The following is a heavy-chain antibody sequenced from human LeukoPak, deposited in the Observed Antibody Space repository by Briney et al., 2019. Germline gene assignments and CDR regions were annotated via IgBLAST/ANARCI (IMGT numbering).Heavy chain of an antibody. CDR2: INPSGGST. V-gene: IGHV1-46*01. J-gene: IGHJ4*02. D-gene: IGHD3-10*01. CDR3: ARSNYYGSGSYYNDY. Sequence: ASVKVSCKASGYTFTSYYMHWVRQAPGQGLEWMGIINPSGGSTSYAQKFQGRVTMTRDMSTSTVYMEQSSLRSEDTAVYYCARSNYYGSGSYYNDYWGQGTLVTVSS. CDR1: GYTFTSYY.